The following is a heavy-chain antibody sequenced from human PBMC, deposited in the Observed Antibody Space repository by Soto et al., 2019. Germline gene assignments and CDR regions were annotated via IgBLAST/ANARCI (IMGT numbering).Heavy chain of an antibody. J-gene: IGHJ3*02. CDR1: GYTFTSYV. CDR2: INAGNGDT. Sequence: QVRLVQSGAEVRKPGASVTVSCKASGYTFTSYVMHWVRQAPGQRLEWMGWINAGNGDTKYSQKFQGRVTITRDTSASTAYMELSSLTSEDTAVYYCARDRCSGGTCYDDAFDIWGQGTMVTVSS. CDR3: ARDRCSGGTCYDDAFDI. D-gene: IGHD2-15*01. V-gene: IGHV1-3*01.